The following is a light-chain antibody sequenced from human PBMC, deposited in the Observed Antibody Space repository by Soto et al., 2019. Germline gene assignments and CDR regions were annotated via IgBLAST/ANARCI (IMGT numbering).Light chain of an antibody. V-gene: IGLV2-8*01. Sequence: QSALTQPPSASGSPGQSVTISCTGTRSDVGDYNYVSWYQQHPGKAPKLLIYEVTKRPSGVSDRFSGSKSANTASLTVSGLQAEDEADYYCSSYAGSDDFEVFGGGTKLTVL. CDR1: RSDVGDYNY. CDR3: SSYAGSDDFEV. CDR2: EVT. J-gene: IGLJ2*01.